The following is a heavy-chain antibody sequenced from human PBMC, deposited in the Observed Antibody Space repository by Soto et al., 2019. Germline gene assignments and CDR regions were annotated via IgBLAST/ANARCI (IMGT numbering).Heavy chain of an antibody. Sequence: QVQLVQSGAEVKKPGASVKVSCKASGYTFTRYYMHWVRQAPGQGLEWMGIINPSGGSTSYAQKFQGRVNMTRDTSTSLVYMELSSLRSEDTAVFYCARAARVGGLDYWGQGTLVTVSS. D-gene: IGHD2-15*01. CDR3: ARAARVGGLDY. V-gene: IGHV1-46*01. CDR2: INPSGGST. J-gene: IGHJ4*02. CDR1: GYTFTRYY.